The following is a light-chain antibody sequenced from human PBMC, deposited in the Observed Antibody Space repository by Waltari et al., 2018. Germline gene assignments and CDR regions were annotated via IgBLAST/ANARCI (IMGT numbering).Light chain of an antibody. CDR3: QQSYSTPRT. CDR1: QSISSY. CDR2: AAS. Sequence: DIKMPQSTSSLSESVGDRVTIPCRASQSISSYLNWYQQKPGKAPKLLIYAASSLQSGVPSRFSGSGSGTDFTLTISSLQPEDFATYYCQQSYSTPRTFGQGTKVEIK. V-gene: IGKV1-39*01. J-gene: IGKJ1*01.